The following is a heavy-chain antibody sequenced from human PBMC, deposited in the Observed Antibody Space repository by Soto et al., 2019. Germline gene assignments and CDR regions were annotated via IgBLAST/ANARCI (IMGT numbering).Heavy chain of an antibody. CDR1: GFTFSTYS. Sequence: EVQLVESGGGLVQPGGSLRLSCAASGFTFSTYSLNWVRQAPGKGLEWVSYISGSGSTIYYADSVKGRFTISRDNAKNSLYLQVNSLRAEDTAVYYCARDLYGGYEFDYWGQGTLVTVSS. CDR2: ISGSGSTI. D-gene: IGHD5-12*01. J-gene: IGHJ4*02. CDR3: ARDLYGGYEFDY. V-gene: IGHV3-48*01.